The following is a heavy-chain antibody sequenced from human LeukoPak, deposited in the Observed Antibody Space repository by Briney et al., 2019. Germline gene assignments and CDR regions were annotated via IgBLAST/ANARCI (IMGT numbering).Heavy chain of an antibody. CDR3: VRTEVGYSSGWYGPYYYYYMEL. J-gene: IGHJ6*03. Sequence: GESLKISCKGSGYSFTSYWIGWGRQLPGKGLEWMGISCPGDSDTTYSPSFQGQVTISADKSISTAYLQWSSLKASDTAMYHCVRTEVGYSSGWYGPYYYYYMELRRRGTKATISS. V-gene: IGHV5-51*01. CDR1: GYSFTSYW. D-gene: IGHD6-19*01. CDR2: SCPGDSDT.